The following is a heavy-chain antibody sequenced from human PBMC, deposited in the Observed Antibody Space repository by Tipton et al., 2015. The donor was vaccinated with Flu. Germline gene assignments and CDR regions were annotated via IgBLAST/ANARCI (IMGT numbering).Heavy chain of an antibody. V-gene: IGHV3-66*02. D-gene: IGHD3-10*01. CDR2: LYSGGST. Sequence: GSLRLSCAVSRFTVNNNYMTWVRQAPGKGLECVSILYSGGSTYYTDSVKGRFTISRDNSKNTLYLQMNSLKPEDTAVYYCASDGTGSYMQYFQHWGQGTLVTVSS. CDR3: ASDGTGSYMQYFQH. CDR1: RFTVNNNY. J-gene: IGHJ1*01.